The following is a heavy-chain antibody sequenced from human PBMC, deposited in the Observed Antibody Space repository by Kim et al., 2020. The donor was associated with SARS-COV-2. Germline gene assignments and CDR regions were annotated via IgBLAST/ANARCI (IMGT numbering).Heavy chain of an antibody. V-gene: IGHV1-69*13. CDR2: IIPIFGTG. CDR1: GGTFSSYA. J-gene: IGHJ6*02. D-gene: IGHD5-12*01. CDR3: ARSIGYDSYYYYGMDV. Sequence: SVKVSCKASGGTFSSYAISWVRQAPGQGLEWMGGIIPIFGTGKYRQKFQGRVTITADESTSTAYMELSILRSEDTAVYYCARSIGYDSYYYYGMDVWGQGTTVTVSS.